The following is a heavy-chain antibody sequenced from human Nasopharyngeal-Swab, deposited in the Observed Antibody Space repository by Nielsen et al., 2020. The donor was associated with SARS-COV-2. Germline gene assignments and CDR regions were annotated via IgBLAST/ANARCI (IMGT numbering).Heavy chain of an antibody. Sequence: GESLKISCAASGFTFSSYWMSWVRQAPGKGLEWVANIKQDGSEKYYVDSVKGRFTISRDNAKNSLYLQMNSLRAEDTAVYYCARDSFSRVGAAGSSHYHYYGMDVWGQGTTVTVSS. CDR3: ARDSFSRVGAAGSSHYHYYGMDV. CDR2: IKQDGSEK. V-gene: IGHV3-7*01. D-gene: IGHD6-13*01. CDR1: GFTFSSYW. J-gene: IGHJ6*02.